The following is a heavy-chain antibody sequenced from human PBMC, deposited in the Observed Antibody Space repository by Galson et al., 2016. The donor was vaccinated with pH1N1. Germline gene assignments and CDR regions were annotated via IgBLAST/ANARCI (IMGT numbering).Heavy chain of an antibody. CDR1: GFTFSNYG. CDR2: VQDDGTTE. Sequence: FLRLSCAASGFTFSNYGMHWVRQAPGKGLEWVAFVQDDGTTEYYADSMKGRFTISRDNSQKTLYLQMNNLRVDDTAVYYCARDRGAPGSPPLYFFNYWGHGTLVIVSS. D-gene: IGHD2-15*01. V-gene: IGHV3-30*02. CDR3: ARDRGAPGSPPLYFFNY. J-gene: IGHJ4*01.